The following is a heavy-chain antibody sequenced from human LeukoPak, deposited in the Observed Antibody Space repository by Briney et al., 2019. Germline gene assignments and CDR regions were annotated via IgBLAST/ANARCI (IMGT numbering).Heavy chain of an antibody. Sequence: SETLSLTCTVSGGSISSYYWSWIRQPPGKGLEWIGYIYYSGSTNYNPSLKSRVTISVDTSKNQFSLKLSSVTAADTAVYYCARDPTREKYYDFWSGTVDAFDIWGQGTMVTVSS. V-gene: IGHV4-59*12. CDR3: ARDPTREKYYDFWSGTVDAFDI. CDR2: IYYSGST. D-gene: IGHD3-3*01. CDR1: GGSISSYY. J-gene: IGHJ3*02.